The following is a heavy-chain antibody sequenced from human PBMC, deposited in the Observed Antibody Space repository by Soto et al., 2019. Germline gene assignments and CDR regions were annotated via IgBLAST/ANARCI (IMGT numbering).Heavy chain of an antibody. Sequence: ASVKVSCKSSGYTFTGYYMHWVRQAPGQGLEWMGWINPNSGGTNYAQKFQGWVTMTRDTSISTAYMELSSLSPDDTATYYCVKDLFMAPDVSAIHDSWGHGTPVTVSS. CDR1: GYTFTGYY. D-gene: IGHD3-16*01. CDR3: VKDLFMAPDVSAIHDS. CDR2: INPNSGGT. V-gene: IGHV1-2*04. J-gene: IGHJ5*01.